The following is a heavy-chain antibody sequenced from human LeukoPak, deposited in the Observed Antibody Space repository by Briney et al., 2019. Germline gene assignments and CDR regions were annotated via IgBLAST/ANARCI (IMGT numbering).Heavy chain of an antibody. CDR1: GGSFSGYY. CDR3: SRGFGGRRDTTYWY. V-gene: IGHV4-34*01. Sequence: SETLSLTCAVYGGSFSGYYWRSIRQPPGKGLEWIGEINHSGSTNYNPSLKSRVTIPVDTSKNQFSLRRSSVTAAATAVSSFSRGFGGRRDTTYWY. D-gene: IGHD2-15*01. CDR2: INHSGST. J-gene: IGHJ2*01.